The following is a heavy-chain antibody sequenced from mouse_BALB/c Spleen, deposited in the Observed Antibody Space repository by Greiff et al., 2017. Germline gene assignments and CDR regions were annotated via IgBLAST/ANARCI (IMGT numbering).Heavy chain of an antibody. J-gene: IGHJ2*01. Sequence: QVQLQQSGAELAKPGASVKMSCKASGYTFTSYWLHWVKQRPGQGLEWIGYINPSTGSTEYNQKFKDKATLTADKSSSTAYMQLSSLTSEDSAVYYCARRGYYGSSSYYFDYWGQGTTLTVSS. V-gene: IGHV1-7*01. CDR2: INPSTGST. CDR3: ARRGYYGSSSYYFDY. CDR1: GYTFTSYW. D-gene: IGHD1-1*01.